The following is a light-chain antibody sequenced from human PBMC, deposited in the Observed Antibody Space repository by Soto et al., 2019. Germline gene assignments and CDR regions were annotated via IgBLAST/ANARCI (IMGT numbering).Light chain of an antibody. Sequence: DIQMTQSPSSVSASVGDRVTITCRASQYVSNWLAWYQQKPGEAPKPLIYSTSKLRNEVPSRFSGSGSGTDFTLTISSLQPEDSATYYCQQTNKFPLTFGGGPKVEIK. V-gene: IGKV1-12*01. J-gene: IGKJ4*01. CDR1: QYVSNW. CDR3: QQTNKFPLT. CDR2: STS.